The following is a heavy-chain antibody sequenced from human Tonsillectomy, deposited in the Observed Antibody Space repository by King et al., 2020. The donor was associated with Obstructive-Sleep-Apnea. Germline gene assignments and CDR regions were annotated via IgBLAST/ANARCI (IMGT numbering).Heavy chain of an antibody. V-gene: IGHV4-30-4*07. J-gene: IGHJ4*02. Sequence: QLQESGPGLVKPSQTLSLTCAVSGGSISSGGYSWRWIRQPPGKGLEWIGYVDYSGSTYYNPSLNSRVTISLDTSKTQIPLKLSSVTAADTAVYYCARDRAIWGQGTLVTVSS. CDR1: GGSISSGGYS. CDR2: VDYSGST. CDR3: ARDRAI.